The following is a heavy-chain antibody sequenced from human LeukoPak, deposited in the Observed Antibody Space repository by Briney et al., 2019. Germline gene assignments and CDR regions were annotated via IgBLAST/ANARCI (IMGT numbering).Heavy chain of an antibody. Sequence: PSETLSLTCAVSGDSINTNTNYWGWIRQPPGRGLEWHGSIYSRGRTCYIPSLTSRVTISADTSKNHFFLKLTSVTAADLAVYYCAREASGPSYYYYMDVWGKGTAVTVSS. D-gene: IGHD1-26*01. CDR1: GDSINTNTNY. V-gene: IGHV4-39*02. CDR2: IYSRGRT. CDR3: AREASGPSYYYYMDV. J-gene: IGHJ6*03.